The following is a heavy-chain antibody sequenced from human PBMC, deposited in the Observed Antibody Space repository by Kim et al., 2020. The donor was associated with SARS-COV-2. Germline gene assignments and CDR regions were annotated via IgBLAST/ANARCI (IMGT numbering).Heavy chain of an antibody. CDR3: AREDYYGSGSPGG. V-gene: IGHV3-66*02. CDR2: IYSGGST. J-gene: IGHJ6*02. Sequence: GGSLRLSCAASGFTVSSNYMSWVRQAPGKGLEWVSVIYSGGSTYYADSVKGRFTISRDNSKNTLYLQMNSLRAEDTAVYYCAREDYYGSGSPGGWGQGTTVTVSS. CDR1: GFTVSSNY. D-gene: IGHD3-10*01.